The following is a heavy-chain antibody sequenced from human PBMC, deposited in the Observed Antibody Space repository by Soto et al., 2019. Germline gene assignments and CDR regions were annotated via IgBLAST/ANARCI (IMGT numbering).Heavy chain of an antibody. CDR3: THRLVGSGQGY. V-gene: IGHV2-5*01. CDR2: IHWNDDN. CDR1: GFSLTTGRVV. J-gene: IGHJ4*02. D-gene: IGHD2-15*01. Sequence: QITLEETGPTRVKPTQTLTLTCTLSGFSLTTGRVVVGWIRQPPGKALEWLAVIHWNDDNHYSPSLKSRLTITKDTSKNQVVLTLTNMDPVDTATYYCTHRLVGSGQGYWGQGTLVTVSS.